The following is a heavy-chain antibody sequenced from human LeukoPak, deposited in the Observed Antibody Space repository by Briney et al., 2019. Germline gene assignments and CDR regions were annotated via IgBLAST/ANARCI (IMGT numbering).Heavy chain of an antibody. J-gene: IGHJ5*02. CDR2: IYYSGST. Sequence: SETLSLTCTVSGGSISSTSYYWDWIRQPPGKGLEWLGSIYYSGSTYYNPSLESRVTISVDTSKNQFSLKLSSVTAADTAVYYCARGPLGAPAGNWFDPWGQGTLVTVSS. CDR1: GGSISSTSYY. CDR3: ARGPLGAPAGNWFDP. D-gene: IGHD1-26*01. V-gene: IGHV4-39*01.